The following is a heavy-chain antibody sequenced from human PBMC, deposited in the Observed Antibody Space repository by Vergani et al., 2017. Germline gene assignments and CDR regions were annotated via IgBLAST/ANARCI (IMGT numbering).Heavy chain of an antibody. Sequence: EVQLVESGGGLVQPGGSLRLSCAASGFTFSSYCMRWVRQAPGKGLEWVAKIKQDGSEKYYVDSVKGRFTISRDNAKNSLYLQMNSLRAEDTAVYYCARDNRELHAFDIWGQGTMVTVSS. CDR3: ARDNRELHAFDI. D-gene: IGHD1-26*01. CDR2: IKQDGSEK. CDR1: GFTFSSYC. J-gene: IGHJ3*02. V-gene: IGHV3-7*03.